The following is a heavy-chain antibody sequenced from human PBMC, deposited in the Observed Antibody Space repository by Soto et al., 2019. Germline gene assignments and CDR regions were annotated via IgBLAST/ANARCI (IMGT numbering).Heavy chain of an antibody. D-gene: IGHD4-17*01. J-gene: IGHJ6*02. CDR1: GFTFSDYA. Sequence: GTLRLSCAASGFTFSDYAMHWVRQAPGKGLEWVAIISFDGSNEHYADSVQGRFTISRDNSENTLYLQMNSLRADDTAVYCCARPAATVIFYSGMDVWGQGTTVTVSS. V-gene: IGHV3-30-3*01. CDR3: ARPAATVIFYSGMDV. CDR2: ISFDGSNE.